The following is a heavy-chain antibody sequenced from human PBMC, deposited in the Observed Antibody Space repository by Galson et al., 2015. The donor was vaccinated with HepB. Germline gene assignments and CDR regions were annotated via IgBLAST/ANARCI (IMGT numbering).Heavy chain of an antibody. CDR3: AREVCDWTNCYGWRYFDL. D-gene: IGHD2-2*01. V-gene: IGHV3-13*01. CDR1: GFTFSSYD. Sequence: SLRLSCAASGFTFSSYDFHWVRQVRGKGLEWVSGISTGGTTDYSDSVKGRFTMSRENVKNSLYLQMNSLRAGDTAVYYCAREVCDWTNCYGWRYFDLWGRGTLVTVPS. CDR2: ISTGGTT. J-gene: IGHJ2*01.